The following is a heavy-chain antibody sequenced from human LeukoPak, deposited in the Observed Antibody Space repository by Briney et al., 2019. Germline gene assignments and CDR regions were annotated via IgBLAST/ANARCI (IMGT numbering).Heavy chain of an antibody. CDR1: GYTFTSYD. Sequence: ASVKVSCKASGYTFTSYDINWVRQASGQGLEWMGWMNPNSGNTGYAQKFQGRVTITRDPSISTVYMELSSLRSEDTAIYYCARIRDGYNDAYDLWGQGTVVTVPS. V-gene: IGHV1-8*03. CDR2: MNPNSGNT. D-gene: IGHD5-24*01. CDR3: ARIRDGYNDAYDL. J-gene: IGHJ3*01.